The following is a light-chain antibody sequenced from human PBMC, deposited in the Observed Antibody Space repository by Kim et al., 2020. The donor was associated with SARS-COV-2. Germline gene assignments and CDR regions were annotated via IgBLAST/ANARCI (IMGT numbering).Light chain of an antibody. CDR2: AAS. Sequence: DIQMTQSPSSLSASVGDRVTITCRASQNIINYLNWYQQKPGKAPKLLIYAASSLQRGVPSRFSGSGSGTEFTLTINSLQPEDFATYFCLQHRTYPITFGQGTRLEIK. V-gene: IGKV1-17*01. CDR1: QNIINY. CDR3: LQHRTYPIT. J-gene: IGKJ5*01.